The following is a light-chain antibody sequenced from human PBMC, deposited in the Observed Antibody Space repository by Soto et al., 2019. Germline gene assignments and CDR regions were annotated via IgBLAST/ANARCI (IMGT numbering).Light chain of an antibody. Sequence: AIQLPQSPSSLSASVGVIVTITCRASQGISSALAWYQQKPGKAPKLLIYDASSLESGVPSRFSGSGSGTDFTLTISSLQPEDFAPYYCQQFNSYPRTFGQGTKVEIQ. CDR2: DAS. CDR1: QGISSA. V-gene: IGKV1-13*02. CDR3: QQFNSYPRT. J-gene: IGKJ1*01.